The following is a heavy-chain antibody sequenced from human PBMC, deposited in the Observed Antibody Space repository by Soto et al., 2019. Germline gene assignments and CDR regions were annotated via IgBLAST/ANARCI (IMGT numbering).Heavy chain of an antibody. V-gene: IGHV3-73*02. J-gene: IGHJ4*02. D-gene: IGHD2-2*01. CDR3: SAPEYCSSTSCLGY. Sequence: EVQLVESGGGLVQPGGSLKLSCAASGFTFSGSVMHWVRQASGKGLEWVGRIRSKANNYATAYAASVKGRFTISIEDSKNTAFLQMNSLKTEDTAVYYCSAPEYCSSTSCLGYWGQGTLVTVSS. CDR1: GFTFSGSV. CDR2: IRSKANNYAT.